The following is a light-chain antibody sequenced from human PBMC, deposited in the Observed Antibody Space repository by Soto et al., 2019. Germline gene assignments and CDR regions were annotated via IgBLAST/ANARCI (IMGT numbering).Light chain of an antibody. CDR2: EVT. CDR3: SSYAASNNFYFV. CDR1: SSDVGGYNY. V-gene: IGLV2-8*01. J-gene: IGLJ3*02. Sequence: SALTQPPSASGSPGQSVTISCTGTSSDVGGYNYVSWYQQYPGRAPKLMIYEVTKRPSGVPDRFSGSKSGNTASLTVSGLQAEDEADYYGSSYAASNNFYFVFGGGTKVTVL.